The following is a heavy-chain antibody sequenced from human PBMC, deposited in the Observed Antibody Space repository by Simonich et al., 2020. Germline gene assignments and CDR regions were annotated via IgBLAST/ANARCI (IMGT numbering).Heavy chain of an antibody. Sequence: QVQLVQSGAEVKKPGASVKVSCTASGYTFTGYYMHWVRQAPGQGLGWMGLINPNSGGTNYAQKFQGRVTMTRDTSISTAYMELSRLRSDDTAVYYCARGRLTGDKGAFDIWGQGTMVTVSS. D-gene: IGHD7-27*01. CDR3: ARGRLTGDKGAFDI. J-gene: IGHJ3*02. CDR2: INPNSGGT. V-gene: IGHV1-2*02. CDR1: GYTFTGYY.